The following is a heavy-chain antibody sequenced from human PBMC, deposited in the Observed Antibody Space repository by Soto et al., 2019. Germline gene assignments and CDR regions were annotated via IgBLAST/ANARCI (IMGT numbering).Heavy chain of an antibody. D-gene: IGHD3-9*01. CDR2: IVVGSGNT. V-gene: IGHV1-58*01. J-gene: IGHJ4*02. Sequence: GASVKVSCKASGFTFTSSAVQWVRQARGQRLEWIGWIVVGSGNTNYAQKFQERVTITRDMSTSTAYMELSSLRSEDTAVYYCAANYGRSYDILTGYSYWGQGTLVTVSS. CDR1: GFTFTSSA. CDR3: AANYGRSYDILTGYSY.